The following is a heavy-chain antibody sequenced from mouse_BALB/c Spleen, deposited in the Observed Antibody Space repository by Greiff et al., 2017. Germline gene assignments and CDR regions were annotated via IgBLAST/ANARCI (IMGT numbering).Heavy chain of an antibody. D-gene: IGHD1-1*01. Sequence: QVQLQQSGPGLVAPSQSLSITCTVSGFSLTSYGVHWVRQPPGKGLEWLGVIWAGGSTNYNSALMSRLSISKDNSKSQVFLKMNSLQTDDTAMYYCASSPNYGSSYWFAYWGQGTLVTVSA. V-gene: IGHV2-9*02. CDR2: IWAGGST. J-gene: IGHJ3*01. CDR1: GFSLTSYG. CDR3: ASSPNYGSSYWFAY.